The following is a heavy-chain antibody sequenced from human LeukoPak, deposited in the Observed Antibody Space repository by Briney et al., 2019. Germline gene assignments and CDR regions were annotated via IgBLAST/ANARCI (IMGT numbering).Heavy chain of an antibody. Sequence: SETQSLTCTVSGVSISSRSDNWGWIRQPPGKGREWIGSIYYTGITYYNPSLMSRVTMSVDTSKNHFFLRLSSVTAVDTAMYYCAGQGRATVVMYMDEWGKGTTVTVSS. CDR2: IYYTGIT. D-gene: IGHD4-23*01. CDR1: GVSISSRSDN. V-gene: IGHV4-39*01. CDR3: AGQGRATVVMYMDE. J-gene: IGHJ6*03.